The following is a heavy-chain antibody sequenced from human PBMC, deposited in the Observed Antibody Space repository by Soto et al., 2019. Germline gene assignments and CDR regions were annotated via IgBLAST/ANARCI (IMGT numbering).Heavy chain of an antibody. Sequence: GGSLRLSCAASGFTFSSYSMNWVRQAPGKGLEWVSSISSSSSYIYYADSVKGRFTISRDNAKNSLYLQMNSLRAEDTAVYYCARVRSDYGGNSDWFDPWGQGTLVTVSS. D-gene: IGHD4-17*01. CDR2: ISSSSSYI. CDR1: GFTFSSYS. V-gene: IGHV3-21*01. CDR3: ARVRSDYGGNSDWFDP. J-gene: IGHJ5*02.